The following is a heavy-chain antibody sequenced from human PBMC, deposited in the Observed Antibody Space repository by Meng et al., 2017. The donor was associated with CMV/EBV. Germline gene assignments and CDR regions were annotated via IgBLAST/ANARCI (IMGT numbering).Heavy chain of an antibody. CDR3: ARAGGGVLLWFGEFGY. CDR2: IYYSGST. Sequence: LPMQESVPGLVNPSETLTLTCTVFGGSISSSSYYWGWIRKPPGKGLDGIGSIYYSGSTYSNPSLKSRVTISVDTSKNQFSLKLSSVTAADTAVYYCARAGGGVLLWFGEFGYWGQGTLVTVAS. CDR1: GGSISSSSYY. D-gene: IGHD3-10*01. J-gene: IGHJ4*02. V-gene: IGHV4-39*07.